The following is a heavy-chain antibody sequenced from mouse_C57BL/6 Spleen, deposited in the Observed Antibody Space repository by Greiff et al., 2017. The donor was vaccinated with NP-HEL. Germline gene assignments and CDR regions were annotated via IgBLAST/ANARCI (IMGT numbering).Heavy chain of an antibody. D-gene: IGHD2-2*01. CDR3: AVWLRREGYFDY. Sequence: EVKLVESEGGLVQPGSSMKLSCTASGFTFSDYYMAWVRQVPEKGLEWVANINYDGSSTYYLDSLKSRFIISRDNAKNILYLQMSSLKSEDTATYYCAVWLRREGYFDYGGQGTTLTVSS. J-gene: IGHJ2*01. V-gene: IGHV5-16*01. CDR2: INYDGSST. CDR1: GFTFSDYY.